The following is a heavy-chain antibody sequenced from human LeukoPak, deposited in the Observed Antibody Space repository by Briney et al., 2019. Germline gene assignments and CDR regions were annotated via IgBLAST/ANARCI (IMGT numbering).Heavy chain of an antibody. CDR1: GYTFTNYW. V-gene: IGHV5-51*01. D-gene: IGHD5-18*01. CDR2: IFPADSDT. J-gene: IGHJ3*02. CDR3: ARHRTPNGYWDSFDM. Sequence: GESLKISCKDSGYTFTNYWIAWVRQTPGKGLEWMGIIFPADSDTRYSPSFQGQVTFSADKSINTAYLQWSSLGASDTAMYYCARHRTPNGYWDSFDMWGQGTMVTVSS.